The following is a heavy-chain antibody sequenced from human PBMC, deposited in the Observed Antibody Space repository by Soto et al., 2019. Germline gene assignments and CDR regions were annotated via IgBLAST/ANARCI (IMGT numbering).Heavy chain of an antibody. J-gene: IGHJ6*03. V-gene: IGHV3-23*01. D-gene: IGHD3-3*01. Sequence: GGSLRLSCAASGFSFSSYAMSWVRQAPGKGLEWVSAISGSGGSTYYADSVKGRFTISRDNSKNTLYLQMNSLRAEDTAVYYCAKDLRLRFLEWFPPPGEYYMDVWGKGTTVTVSS. CDR2: ISGSGGST. CDR3: AKDLRLRFLEWFPPPGEYYMDV. CDR1: GFSFSSYA.